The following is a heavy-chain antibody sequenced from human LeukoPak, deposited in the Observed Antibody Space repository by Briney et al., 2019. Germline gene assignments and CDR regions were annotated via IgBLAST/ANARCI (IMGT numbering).Heavy chain of an antibody. J-gene: IGHJ5*02. CDR3: ARGYCSSSCSFDP. D-gene: IGHD2-2*01. CDR1: GYTFTGYY. CDR2: INPNSGGT. V-gene: IGHV1-2*02. Sequence: ASVKVSCKASGYTFTGYYMHWVRQAPGQGLEWMGWINPNSGGTNYAQKFQGRVTMTRDTSISTAYMEPSRLRSDDTAVYYCARGYCSSSCSFDPWGQGTLVTVSS.